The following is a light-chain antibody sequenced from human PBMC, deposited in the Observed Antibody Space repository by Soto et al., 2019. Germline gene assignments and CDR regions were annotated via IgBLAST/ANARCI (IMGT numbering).Light chain of an antibody. Sequence: EIVLTQSPGTLSLSPGERAIISCKTTESVSNTYLAWYQQKPGQAPRLLLSGASNRATGIPDRFSGSGSGTDFTLTISRLEPEDFAVYYCQQYGSSPRYTFGQGTKLEIK. CDR3: QQYGSSPRYT. V-gene: IGKV3-20*01. CDR1: ESVSNTY. CDR2: GAS. J-gene: IGKJ2*01.